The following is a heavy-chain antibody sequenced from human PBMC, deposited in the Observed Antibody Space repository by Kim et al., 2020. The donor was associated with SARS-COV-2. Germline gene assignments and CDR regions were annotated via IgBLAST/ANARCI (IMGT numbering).Heavy chain of an antibody. D-gene: IGHD3-22*01. CDR2: ISYTGTT. J-gene: IGHJ6*01. CDR1: GDSISSRARH. Sequence: TLSLTCIVPGDSISSRARHWSWIRQHPGKGLEWIGYISYTGTTYYSPPLKSRVSMSLDTSENQISLKLTSVTAADAAAYYCARDLPADTSAHYYQYG. V-gene: IGHV4-31*03. CDR3: ARDLPADTSAHYYQYG.